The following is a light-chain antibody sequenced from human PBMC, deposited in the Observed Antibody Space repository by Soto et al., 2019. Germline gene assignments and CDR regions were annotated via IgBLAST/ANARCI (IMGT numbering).Light chain of an antibody. CDR2: DVS. CDR3: QSYDSSLSGVA. V-gene: IGLV2-14*03. Sequence: QSVLTQPASVSGSPGQSITISCTGTSSDVGGYNYVSWYQQYPGRAPKLMIFDVSYRPSGVPDRFSGSKSGTSASLAITGLQAEDEADYYCQSYDSSLSGVAFGGGTKLTVL. J-gene: IGLJ2*01. CDR1: SSDVGGYNY.